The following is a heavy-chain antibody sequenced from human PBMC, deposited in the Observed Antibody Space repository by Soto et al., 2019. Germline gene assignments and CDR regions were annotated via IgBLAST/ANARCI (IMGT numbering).Heavy chain of an antibody. Sequence: ASVKVSCKASGYTFNNYGITWVRQAPGQGLEWLGWISVYNGNKNYAKKVQGRVSMTADTSTSTAHMELRSLQSDDTAVYFCARVAITLIRGLKVDFYNMDVWGQGTTVTVSS. V-gene: IGHV1-18*01. D-gene: IGHD3-10*01. CDR2: ISVYNGNK. CDR3: ARVAITLIRGLKVDFYNMDV. CDR1: GYTFNNYG. J-gene: IGHJ6*02.